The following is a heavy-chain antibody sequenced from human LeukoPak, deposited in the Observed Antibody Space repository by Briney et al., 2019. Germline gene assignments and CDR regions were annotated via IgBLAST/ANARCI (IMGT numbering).Heavy chain of an antibody. CDR2: ISGSGGST. V-gene: IGHV3-23*01. CDR1: GFTFSSYA. CDR3: AREVNYYDSSGDNWFDP. D-gene: IGHD3-22*01. J-gene: IGHJ5*02. Sequence: GGSLRLSCAPSGFTFSSYAMSWVRQAPGKGLEWVSAISGSGGSTYYADSVKGRFTISRDNSKNTLYLQMNSLRAEDTAVYYCAREVNYYDSSGDNWFDPWGQGTLVTVSS.